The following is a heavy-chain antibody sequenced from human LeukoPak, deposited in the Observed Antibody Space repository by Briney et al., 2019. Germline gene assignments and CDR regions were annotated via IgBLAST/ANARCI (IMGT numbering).Heavy chain of an antibody. CDR2: IGTAGDT. Sequence: PGGSLRLSCAASGFTFRTYDMHWVRQATGKSLEWVSAIGTAGDTYYQGSVKGRFTISREFATNYLYLQMNSLGAEDTAVYYCARQLRPLGFDFWGQGTLVTVSS. CDR3: ARQLRPLGFDF. J-gene: IGHJ4*02. CDR1: GFTFRTYD. V-gene: IGHV3-13*01.